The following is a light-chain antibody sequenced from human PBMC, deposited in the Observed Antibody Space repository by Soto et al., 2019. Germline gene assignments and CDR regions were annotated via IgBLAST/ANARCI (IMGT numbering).Light chain of an antibody. CDR2: EVS. Sequence: QSALTQPASVSGSPGQSITISCTGTNSDVGAFEYVSWYQQHPGKAPKILIYEVSNRPSGVSNRFSGSKSGNTASLTISGLQAEDEADYFCSSYTGSTTPYVFGTGTKLTVL. CDR1: NSDVGAFEY. CDR3: SSYTGSTTPYV. V-gene: IGLV2-14*01. J-gene: IGLJ1*01.